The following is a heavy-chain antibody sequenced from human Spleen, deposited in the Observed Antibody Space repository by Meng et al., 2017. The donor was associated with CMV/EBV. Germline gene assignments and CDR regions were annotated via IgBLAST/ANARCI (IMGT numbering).Heavy chain of an antibody. D-gene: IGHD2-2*01. CDR3: ARDDQQGGYFDL. CDR2: IYYIGTT. CDR1: GGSISSGGYY. Sequence: VSGGSISSGGYYWSLIRQHPGKGLEWIGYIYYIGTTYYNPSLKSRVAISVDTSKNYFSLKLSSVTAADTAVYYCARDDQQGGYFDLWGRGTLVTVSS. V-gene: IGHV4-31*02. J-gene: IGHJ4*02.